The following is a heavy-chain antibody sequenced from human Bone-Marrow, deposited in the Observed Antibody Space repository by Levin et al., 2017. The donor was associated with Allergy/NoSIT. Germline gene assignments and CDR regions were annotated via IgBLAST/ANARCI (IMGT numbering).Heavy chain of an antibody. CDR3: AKEGHDENIYAEYFQH. D-gene: IGHD1/OR15-1a*01. Sequence: QSGGSLRLSCAASGFTFDDYAMHWVRQAPGKGLEWVSSVNWNSGRIDYADSVKGRFTITRDNTKNSLYLQMNSLRPDDTAIYFCAKEGHDENIYAEYFQHWGQGTPVTFSS. J-gene: IGHJ1*01. CDR2: VNWNSGRI. CDR1: GFTFDDYA. V-gene: IGHV3-9*01.